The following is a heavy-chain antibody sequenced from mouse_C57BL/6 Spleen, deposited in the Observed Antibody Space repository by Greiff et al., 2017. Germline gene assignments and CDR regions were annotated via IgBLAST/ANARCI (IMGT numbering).Heavy chain of an antibody. CDR1: GYSITSGYY. CDR2: ISYDGSN. V-gene: IGHV3-6*01. CDR3: AREERIYYDYDWYFDV. D-gene: IGHD2-4*01. J-gene: IGHJ1*03. Sequence: EVKLQESGPGLVKPSQSLSLTCSVTGYSITSGYYWNWLRQFPGNKLEWMGYISYDGSNNYNPSLKNRISITRDTSKNQFFLKLNSVTTEDTATYYCAREERIYYDYDWYFDVWGTGTTVTVSS.